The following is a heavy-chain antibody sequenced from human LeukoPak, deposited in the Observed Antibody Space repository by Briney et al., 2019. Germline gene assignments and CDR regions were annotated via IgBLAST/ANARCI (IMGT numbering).Heavy chain of an antibody. J-gene: IGHJ4*02. Sequence: SETLSLTCAVSGASISNYYWSWIRQPPGKGLEWIGYIDYSGSTNYSPSLKSRVTISLDTSTTQFSLKLSSVTAADTAVYYCARHYSSDPFDYWGQGTLVTVSS. CDR2: IDYSGST. V-gene: IGHV4-59*01. CDR3: ARHYSSDPFDY. CDR1: GASISNYY. D-gene: IGHD6-19*01.